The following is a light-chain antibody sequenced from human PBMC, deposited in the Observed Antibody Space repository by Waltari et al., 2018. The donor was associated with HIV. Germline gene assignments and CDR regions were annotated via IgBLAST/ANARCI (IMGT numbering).Light chain of an antibody. CDR1: SSNIGRNT. CDR2: SSN. J-gene: IGLJ3*02. CDR3: ATWDDSLNGRV. Sequence: QSMLTQPPSASGTPGQRVTIPCSGSSSNIGRNTVNWYQQLPGTAPKLLIYSSNHRPSGAPDRFSGSKSGTPASLAISGLQSEDEADYYCATWDDSLNGRVFGGGTKLTVL. V-gene: IGLV1-44*01.